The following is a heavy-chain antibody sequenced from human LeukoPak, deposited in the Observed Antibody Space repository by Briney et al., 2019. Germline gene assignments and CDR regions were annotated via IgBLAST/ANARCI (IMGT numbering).Heavy chain of an antibody. V-gene: IGHV3-21*01. Sequence: PGGSLRLSCAASGFTFSSYTMNWVRQAPGKGLEWVSSISGSSNYIYYADSVKGRFTISRDNAKNSLYLQMNSLRAEDTAVYYCAREARTVGANFDYWGQGTLVTVSS. J-gene: IGHJ4*02. CDR3: AREARTVGANFDY. D-gene: IGHD1-26*01. CDR1: GFTFSSYT. CDR2: ISGSSNYI.